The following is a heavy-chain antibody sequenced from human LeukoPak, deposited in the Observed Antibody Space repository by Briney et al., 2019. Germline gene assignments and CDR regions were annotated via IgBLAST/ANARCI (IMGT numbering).Heavy chain of an antibody. Sequence: GESLKISCKGSGYSFTSYWIGWVRQMPGKGVEGMGIIYPGDCDTRYSASFQGQVAISADKSISTAYLQWSGLKASNTAMYYCARYNSYDFWSGYSDYYYYMDVWGKGTTVTVSS. CDR1: GYSFTSYW. CDR2: IYPGDCDT. J-gene: IGHJ6*03. D-gene: IGHD3-3*01. V-gene: IGHV5-51*01. CDR3: ARYNSYDFWSGYSDYYYYMDV.